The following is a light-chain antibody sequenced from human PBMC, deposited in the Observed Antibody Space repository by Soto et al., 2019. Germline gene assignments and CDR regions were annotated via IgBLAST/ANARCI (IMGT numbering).Light chain of an antibody. CDR3: HQYNNWPLT. CDR2: GAS. V-gene: IGKV3-15*01. J-gene: IGKJ4*01. Sequence: EIVMTQSPATLSVSPGERATLSCRASQSVADNLAWYQQKPGQAPRLLMYGASTTAPGIPARFSGSGSGTEFTLTISSLQSDDFGVYYCHQYNNWPLTFGGGTKVEIK. CDR1: QSVADN.